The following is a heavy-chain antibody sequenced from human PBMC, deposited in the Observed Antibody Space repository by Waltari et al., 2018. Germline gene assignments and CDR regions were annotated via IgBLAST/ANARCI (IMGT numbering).Heavy chain of an antibody. CDR2: INAGNGNT. Sequence: QVQLVQSGAEVKKPGASVKVSCKASGYTFTSYAMHWVRQAPGQRLGWMGWINAGNGNTKYSQKFQGRVTITRDTSASTAYMELSSLRSEDTAVYYCARVLSGSSSYFFEFGFDYWGQGTLVTVSS. CDR1: GYTFTSYA. D-gene: IGHD6-6*01. J-gene: IGHJ4*02. CDR3: ARVLSGSSSYFFEFGFDY. V-gene: IGHV1-3*01.